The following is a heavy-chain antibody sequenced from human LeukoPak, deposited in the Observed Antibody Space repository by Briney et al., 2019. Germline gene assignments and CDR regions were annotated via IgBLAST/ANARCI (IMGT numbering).Heavy chain of an antibody. CDR2: IYTSGST. J-gene: IGHJ5*02. Sequence: SETLSLTCTVSGGSISSYYWSWIRQPAGKGLEWIGRIYTSGSTNYNPSLKSRVTMSVDTSKNQFSLKLSSVIATDTAVYYCARDLALWFGEFDPWGQGTLVTVYS. D-gene: IGHD3-10*01. CDR3: ARDLALWFGEFDP. CDR1: GGSISSYY. V-gene: IGHV4-4*07.